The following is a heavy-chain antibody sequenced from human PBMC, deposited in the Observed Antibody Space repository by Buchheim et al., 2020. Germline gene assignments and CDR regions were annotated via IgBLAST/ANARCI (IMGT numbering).Heavy chain of an antibody. J-gene: IGHJ6*03. CDR1: GFTFSSYS. CDR2: ISSSGSTK. D-gene: IGHD6-13*01. CDR3: ARVRAIAAAGSFYYYYYMDV. Sequence: EVQLVESGGGLVQPGGSLRLSCAASGFTFSSYSMNWVRQAPGKGLEWVAYISSSGSTKYYADSVKGRFTISRDNSKNSLYLQMNSLRAKDTAVYYCARVRAIAAAGSFYYYYYMDVWGKGT. V-gene: IGHV3-48*01.